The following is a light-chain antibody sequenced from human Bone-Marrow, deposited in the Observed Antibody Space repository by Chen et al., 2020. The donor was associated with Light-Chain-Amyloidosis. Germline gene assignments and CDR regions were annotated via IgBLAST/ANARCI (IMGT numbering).Light chain of an antibody. Sequence: SYELTQPPSVSVSPGQTARITCSGDDLPTKYAYWYQQKPGQAPVLVIHRDTERPSGISERFAGSSSGTTATVTSRGVQAEDEADYHCQSADSSGTDEVIVGGGTKLTVL. CDR3: QSADSSGTDEVI. V-gene: IGLV3-25*03. CDR1: DLPTKY. CDR2: RDT. J-gene: IGLJ2*01.